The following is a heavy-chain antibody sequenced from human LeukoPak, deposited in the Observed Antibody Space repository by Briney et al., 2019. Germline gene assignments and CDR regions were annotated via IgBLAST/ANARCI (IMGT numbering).Heavy chain of an antibody. V-gene: IGHV4-61*03. CDR3: ARTDLGRHFEY. Sequence: SETLSLTCTVSVGSVSGASSYWGSIRQPPGKGLEWIGYIYNGGTTNSKPSLKSPATLPVETSKNHCSVKLRSVTAADPAVYDCARTDLGRHFEYWGQRTLVTVSS. D-gene: IGHD1-26*01. CDR1: VGSVSGASSY. CDR2: IYNGGTT. J-gene: IGHJ4*02.